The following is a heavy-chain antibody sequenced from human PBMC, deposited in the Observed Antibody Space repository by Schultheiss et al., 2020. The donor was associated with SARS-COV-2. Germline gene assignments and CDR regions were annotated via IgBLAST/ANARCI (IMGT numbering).Heavy chain of an antibody. Sequence: GGSLRLSCAASGFTFSSYDMHWVRQAPGKGLVWVSTISGSGVSTYYADSVKGRFTISRDNSKNTLYLQMNSLRAEDTAVYYCAKDRWELLGNFDYWGQGTLVTVSS. D-gene: IGHD1-26*01. CDR1: GFTFSSYD. CDR3: AKDRWELLGNFDY. CDR2: ISGSGVST. V-gene: IGHV3-23*01. J-gene: IGHJ4*02.